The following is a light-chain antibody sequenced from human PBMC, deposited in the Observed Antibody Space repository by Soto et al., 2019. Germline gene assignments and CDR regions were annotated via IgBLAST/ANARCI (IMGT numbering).Light chain of an antibody. V-gene: IGKV1-12*01. CDR1: QAISNL. CDR3: QQAERFPWT. CDR2: GAS. J-gene: IGKJ1*01. Sequence: DIQMTQSPSSLSASVGDRVTITCQASQAISNLLAWYRQKPGQAPELLVYGASTLQSGVPPRFSGSGSGTEFTLTISSFQPEDFGIYFCQQAERFPWTFGQGTKVDIK.